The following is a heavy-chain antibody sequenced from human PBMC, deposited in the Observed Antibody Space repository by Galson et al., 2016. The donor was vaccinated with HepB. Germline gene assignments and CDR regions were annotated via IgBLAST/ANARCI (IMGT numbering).Heavy chain of an antibody. CDR3: ARVSNSNWHYFHYGMDV. CDR1: RHTFSAYY. V-gene: IGHV1-46*01. D-gene: IGHD2/OR15-2a*01. CDR2: INPSGGRP. Sequence: SVKVSCKASRHTFSAYYIHWVREAPGQGLEWMGVINPSGGRPSYAQIFQGRLTLTSDAATSTIRMHLSSLRSDDTAIYYCARVSNSNWHYFHYGMDVWGPGTAVTVSS. J-gene: IGHJ6*02.